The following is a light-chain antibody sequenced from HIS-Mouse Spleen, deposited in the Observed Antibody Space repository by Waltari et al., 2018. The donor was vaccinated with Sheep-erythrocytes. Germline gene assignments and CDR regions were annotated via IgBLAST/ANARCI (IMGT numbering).Light chain of an antibody. V-gene: IGLV2-11*01. Sequence: QSALTQPRSVSGSPGQSVTISCTGTSSDVGGYNYSSWYQQHPGKAPKPMIYDVSKRPSGVTDRFSGSKSGNTASLTISGLQAEDEADYYCCSYAGSYTFVVFGGGTKLTVL. CDR1: SSDVGGYNY. J-gene: IGLJ2*01. CDR2: DVS. CDR3: CSYAGSYTFVV.